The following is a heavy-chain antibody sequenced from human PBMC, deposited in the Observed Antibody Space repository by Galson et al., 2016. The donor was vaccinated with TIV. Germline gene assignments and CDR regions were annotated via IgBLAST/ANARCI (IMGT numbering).Heavy chain of an antibody. J-gene: IGHJ4*01. D-gene: IGHD2-21*01. CDR2: ISYDGSDK. Sequence: SLRLSCAASGFTFSSYGLHWVRQAPGKGLEWVAFISYDGSDKNYAEALKGRFTISRDKSKNTLYLQMNSLRAEDTALYYCAKEQRPYCGGDRWQPPLGCWGHGTLVTVSS. CDR1: GFTFSSYG. V-gene: IGHV3-30*18. CDR3: AKEQRPYCGGDRWQPPLGC.